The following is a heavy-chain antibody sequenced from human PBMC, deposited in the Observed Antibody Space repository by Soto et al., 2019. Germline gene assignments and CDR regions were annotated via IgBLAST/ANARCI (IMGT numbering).Heavy chain of an antibody. D-gene: IGHD3-9*01. CDR3: ARTFDTITYYFDY. J-gene: IGHJ4*02. Sequence: GGSLRLSCTASEFSFSSYAMHWIRQSPGKGLEWVAVISFNGNSLHYADSVKDRFTISRDNSKSTLYLQMNNMRTEDTAVYYCARTFDTITYYFDYWGQGTLVTVSS. CDR1: EFSFSSYA. V-gene: IGHV3-30-3*01. CDR2: ISFNGNSL.